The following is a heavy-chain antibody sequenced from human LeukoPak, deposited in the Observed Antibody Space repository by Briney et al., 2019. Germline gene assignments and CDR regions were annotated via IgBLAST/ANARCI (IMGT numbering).Heavy chain of an antibody. Sequence: GGSLRLSCAASGFTFSSYSMNWVRQAPGKGLEWVSSISSSSSCIYYADSVKGRFTISRDNAKNSLYLQMNSLRAEDTAVYYCARDRVLRFSRGAFDIWGQGTMVTVSS. D-gene: IGHD3-3*01. V-gene: IGHV3-21*01. CDR3: ARDRVLRFSRGAFDI. J-gene: IGHJ3*02. CDR2: ISSSSSCI. CDR1: GFTFSSYS.